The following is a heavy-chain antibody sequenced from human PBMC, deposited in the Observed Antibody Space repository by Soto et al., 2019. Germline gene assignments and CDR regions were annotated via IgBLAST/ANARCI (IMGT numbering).Heavy chain of an antibody. Sequence: EVQLLESGGGLVQPGGSLRLSCAASGFTFSSYAMNWVRQAPGKGLEWVSAISDSAATTHFADSVKGRFTISRDNSKNTLYLQMNSLRAEDTAVYYCARDRSYYDSSGSYSPPYWGQGTLVTVSS. J-gene: IGHJ4*02. D-gene: IGHD3-22*01. CDR3: ARDRSYYDSSGSYSPPY. V-gene: IGHV3-23*01. CDR1: GFTFSSYA. CDR2: ISDSAATT.